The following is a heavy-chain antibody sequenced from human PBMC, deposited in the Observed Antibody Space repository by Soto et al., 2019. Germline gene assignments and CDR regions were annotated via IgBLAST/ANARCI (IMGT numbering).Heavy chain of an antibody. CDR1: VYSMTSGLY. J-gene: IGHJ6*02. V-gene: IGHV4-38-2*01. Sequence: ETLSLTSAVSVYSMTSGLYWSWVRQPPGKGLEWLGSIYHGGSIYYNPSLKSRVTISLDTSKNHFSLDLTSVTAADTAVYYCARTFDYYGMDVWGQGTTVTVSS. CDR2: IYHGGSI. CDR3: ARTFDYYGMDV. D-gene: IGHD3-3*01.